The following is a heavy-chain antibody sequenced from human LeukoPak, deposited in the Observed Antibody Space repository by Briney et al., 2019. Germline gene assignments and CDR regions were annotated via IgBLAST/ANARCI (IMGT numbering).Heavy chain of an antibody. J-gene: IGHJ5*02. D-gene: IGHD1-1*01. V-gene: IGHV6-1*01. CDR3: ARAGGSRDFRNNWYGNFFDP. Sequence: SQTLSLTCAISEDSVSSNSAAWNWIRQSPSRGLEWLGRTYYRSKWYNDYAVSVKSRITINPDTSKNQLSLQLKYVTPEDTAVYYCARAGGSRDFRNNWYGNFFDPWGQGTLVFVSS. CDR2: TYYRSKWYN. CDR1: EDSVSSNSAA.